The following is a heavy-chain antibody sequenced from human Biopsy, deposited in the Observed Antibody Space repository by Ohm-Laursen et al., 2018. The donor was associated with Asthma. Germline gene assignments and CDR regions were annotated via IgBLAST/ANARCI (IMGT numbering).Heavy chain of an antibody. CDR3: AKRRGYNGHDNDY. D-gene: IGHD5-12*01. V-gene: IGHV3-30*18. Sequence: SLRLSCAASGFMFRSFGMHWVRQAPGKGLEWVAVISHDGNHKFYEDSVKGRFTISRDNSKNTLYLQMNSLRTEDTAVYYCAKRRGYNGHDNDYWGQGTLVIVSS. CDR1: GFMFRSFG. CDR2: ISHDGNHK. J-gene: IGHJ4*02.